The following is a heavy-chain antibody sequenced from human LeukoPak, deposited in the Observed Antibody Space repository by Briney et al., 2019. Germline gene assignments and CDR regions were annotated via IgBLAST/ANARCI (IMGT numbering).Heavy chain of an antibody. V-gene: IGHV3-21*04. CDR1: GFPLSSYS. Sequence: GGSLRLSCAASGFPLSSYSMTWVRQAPGKGLEWVSSISSSSSYIYYADSVKGRFTISRDNSKNTLYLQMNSLRAKDTAVYYCAARQGYDSSGYYYVGYFDYWGQGTLVTVSS. CDR3: AARQGYDSSGYYYVGYFDY. D-gene: IGHD3-22*01. J-gene: IGHJ4*02. CDR2: ISSSSSYI.